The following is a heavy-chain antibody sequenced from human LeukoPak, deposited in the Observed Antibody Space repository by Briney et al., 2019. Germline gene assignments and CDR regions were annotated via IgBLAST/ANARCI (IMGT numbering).Heavy chain of an antibody. V-gene: IGHV3-66*01. CDR3: ARARYYDSSGYPRGYYFDY. D-gene: IGHD3-22*01. CDR1: GFTVSSNY. CDR2: IYSGGST. J-gene: IGHJ4*02. Sequence: PGGSLRLSCAASGFTVSSNYMSWVRQAPGKGLGWVSVIYSGGSTYYADSVKGRFTISRDNSKNTLYLQMNSLRAEDTAVYYCARARYYDSSGYPRGYYFDYWGQGTLVTVSS.